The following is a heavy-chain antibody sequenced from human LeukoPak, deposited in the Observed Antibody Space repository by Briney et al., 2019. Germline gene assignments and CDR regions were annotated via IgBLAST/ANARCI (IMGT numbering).Heavy chain of an antibody. Sequence: SETLSLTCAVYGGSFSGYYWSWIRQPPGKGLEWIGEINHSGSTNYNPSLKSRVTISVDTSKNQFSLKLSSVTAADTAVYYCARGRGSNGWRAGIDYWGQGTLVTVSS. J-gene: IGHJ4*02. CDR2: INHSGST. D-gene: IGHD6-19*01. CDR3: ARGRGSNGWRAGIDY. V-gene: IGHV4-34*01. CDR1: GGSFSGYY.